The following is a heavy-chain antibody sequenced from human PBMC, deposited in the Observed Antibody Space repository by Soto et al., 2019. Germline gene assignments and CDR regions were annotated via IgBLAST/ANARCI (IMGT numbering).Heavy chain of an antibody. CDR1: GYTFTSYY. Sequence: ASVKVSCKASGYTFTSYYMHWVRQAPGQGLEWMGIINPSGGSTSYAQKFQGRVTMTRDTSTSTVYMELSSLRSEDTAVYYCAREILWFGEFLYYYYYGMDVWGQGTTVTVSS. J-gene: IGHJ6*02. D-gene: IGHD3-10*01. CDR3: AREILWFGEFLYYYYYGMDV. CDR2: INPSGGST. V-gene: IGHV1-46*01.